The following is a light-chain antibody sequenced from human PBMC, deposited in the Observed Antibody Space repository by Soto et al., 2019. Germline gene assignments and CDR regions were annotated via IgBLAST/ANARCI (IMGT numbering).Light chain of an antibody. CDR2: GVS. J-gene: IGKJ4*01. CDR3: LQHNSYPLT. Sequence: EVVMTQSPATLSVSPGEIATLSCRVSQSISSSKLAWYQQNNGQAPRLLLFGVSNRATGIPARFSGSGSGTEFNLTISSLQPEDCATYYCLQHNSYPLTFAGGTKVDI. CDR1: QSISSS. V-gene: IGKV3-15*01.